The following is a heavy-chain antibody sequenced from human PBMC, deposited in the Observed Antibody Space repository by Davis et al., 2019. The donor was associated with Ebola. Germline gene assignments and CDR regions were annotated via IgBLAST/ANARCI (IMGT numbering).Heavy chain of an antibody. J-gene: IGHJ5*02. CDR3: ASGWLRGKFDP. Sequence: HPQIPSLTRAISGDSVSSGGWNWIRQSPSRGLEWLGRTYYSSKWYHDYAVSVKSRITINPDTSKNQFSLHLNSVTPEDTAVYYCASGWLRGKFDPWGQGTLVIVSS. CDR2: TYYSSKWYH. V-gene: IGHV6-1*01. CDR1: GDSVSSGG. D-gene: IGHD6-19*01.